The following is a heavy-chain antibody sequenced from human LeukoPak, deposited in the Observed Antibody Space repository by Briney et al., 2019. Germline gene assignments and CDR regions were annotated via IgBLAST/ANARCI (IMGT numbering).Heavy chain of an antibody. CDR3: ASASGSYYNWFDP. CDR2: IYHSGST. CDR1: GGAISSGGYS. V-gene: IGHV4-30-2*01. J-gene: IGHJ5*02. Sequence: PQTLSLTCAVSGGAISSGGYSWSWIRQPPGKGLEWIGYIYHSGSTYYNPSLKSRVTISVDRSKNQFSLKLGSVTAADTAVYYCASASGSYYNWFDPWGQGTLVTVSS. D-gene: IGHD3-10*01.